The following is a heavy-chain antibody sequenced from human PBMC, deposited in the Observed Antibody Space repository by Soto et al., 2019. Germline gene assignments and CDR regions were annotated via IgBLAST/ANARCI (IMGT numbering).Heavy chain of an antibody. Sequence: GGSLRLSCAASGFSFSSYVMSWVRQAPGKGLEWLSDISSSGTTIYYADSVKGRFTISRDNAKNSLYLQMNSLRDEDTAVYFCTQLWNYYGMDVWGQGTTVTVSS. J-gene: IGHJ6*02. CDR3: TQLWNYYGMDV. V-gene: IGHV3-48*02. CDR1: GFSFSSYV. D-gene: IGHD5-18*01. CDR2: ISSSGTTI.